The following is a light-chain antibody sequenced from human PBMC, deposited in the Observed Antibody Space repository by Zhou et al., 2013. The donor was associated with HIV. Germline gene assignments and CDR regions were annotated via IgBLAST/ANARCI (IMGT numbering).Light chain of an antibody. J-gene: IGKJ2*01. V-gene: IGKV1-6*01. CDR2: KAS. CDR1: QSIASY. CDR3: LQDYNYPFT. Sequence: IQMTQSPSSLSASVGDRVTITCRASQSIASYLNWYQQKPGKAPKLLISKASSLETGVPSRFSGSGSGTDFTLTISSLQPEDFATYYCLQDYNYPFTFGQGTKLEIK.